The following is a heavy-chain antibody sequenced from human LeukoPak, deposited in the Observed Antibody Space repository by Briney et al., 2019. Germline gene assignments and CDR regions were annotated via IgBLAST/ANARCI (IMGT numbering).Heavy chain of an antibody. CDR1: GYSFTKYW. V-gene: IGHV5-51*01. J-gene: IGHJ4*02. CDR2: IYPGDPDT. Sequence: GESLKISCKGSGYSFTKYWIGWVRQMPGKGLEWMGIIYPGDPDTTYSPSFQGQVTISADKFISNACLQWSSLRASDTAIYYCARRRGVTATLNYFDYWGQGTLVTVSS. CDR3: ARRRGVTATLNYFDY. D-gene: IGHD2-21*02.